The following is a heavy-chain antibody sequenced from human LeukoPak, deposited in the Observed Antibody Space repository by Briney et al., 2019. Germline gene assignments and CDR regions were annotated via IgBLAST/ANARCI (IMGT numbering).Heavy chain of an antibody. Sequence: RSGGSLRLSCAASGFTVSSNYMSWVRQAPGKGLEWVSVIYSGGSTYYADSVKGRFTISRDNSKNMLYLQMNSLRAEDTAVYYCARGRSSGSPFDGWAFDIWGQGTMVTVSS. J-gene: IGHJ3*02. CDR1: GFTVSSNY. D-gene: IGHD1-26*01. CDR2: IYSGGST. CDR3: ARGRSSGSPFDGWAFDI. V-gene: IGHV3-53*01.